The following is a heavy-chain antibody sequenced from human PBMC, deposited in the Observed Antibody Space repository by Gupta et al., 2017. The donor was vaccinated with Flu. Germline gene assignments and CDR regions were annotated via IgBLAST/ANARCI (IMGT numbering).Heavy chain of an antibody. J-gene: IGHJ4*02. V-gene: IGHV3-21*01. CDR2: ISSSSSYI. CDR1: GFTFSSYS. D-gene: IGHD4-4*01. CDR3: ARDTDYSNIYFDY. Sequence: EVQLVESGGGLVKPGGSLRLSCAASGFTFSSYSMNWVRQAPGKGLEWVSSISSSSSYIYYADSVKGRFTISRDNAKNSLYLQMNSLRAEDTAVYYCARDTDYSNIYFDYWGQGTLVTVSS.